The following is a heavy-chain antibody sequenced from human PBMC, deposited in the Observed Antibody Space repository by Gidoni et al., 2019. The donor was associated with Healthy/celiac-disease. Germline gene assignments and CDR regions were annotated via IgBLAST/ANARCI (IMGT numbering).Heavy chain of an antibody. J-gene: IGHJ4*02. CDR2: INAGNGNT. CDR3: ARGLLWFGDYYFDY. CDR1: GYTFTSYA. D-gene: IGHD3-10*01. Sequence: QVQLVQSGAEVKKPGASVKVSCKASGYTFTSYAMHWVRQAPGQRLEWMGWINAGNGNTKYSQKFQGRVTITRDTSASTAYMELSSLRSEDTAVYYCARGLLWFGDYYFDYWGQGTLVTVSS. V-gene: IGHV1-3*01.